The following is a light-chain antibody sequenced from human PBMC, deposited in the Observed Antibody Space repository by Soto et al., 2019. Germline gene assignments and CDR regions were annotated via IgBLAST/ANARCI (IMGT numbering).Light chain of an antibody. Sequence: EIVLTQSPATLSLSPGERATFSCKASQSVGTSLAWFQQKPGQAPRLLIYDASVRATRIPASFSGSWWGTDFTFIIRRLQPKDIDMYSSQQSSNWPPWTFGRGT. CDR1: QSVGTS. CDR2: DAS. CDR3: QQSSNWPPWT. V-gene: IGKV3-11*01. J-gene: IGKJ1*01.